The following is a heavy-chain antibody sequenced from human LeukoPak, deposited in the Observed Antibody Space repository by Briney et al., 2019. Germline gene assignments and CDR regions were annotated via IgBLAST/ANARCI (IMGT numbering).Heavy chain of an antibody. D-gene: IGHD5-18*01. CDR2: ISGSGGST. CDR3: AKALGYRYGPNDAFDI. CDR1: GFTFSSYA. Sequence: GGSLRLSCAASGFTFSSYAMNWVRQAPGKGLEWVSGISGSGGSTYYADSVTGRFTISRDNSKNTLYLQMNSLKAEDTAVYYCAKALGYRYGPNDAFDIWGQGTMVTVSS. J-gene: IGHJ3*02. V-gene: IGHV3-23*01.